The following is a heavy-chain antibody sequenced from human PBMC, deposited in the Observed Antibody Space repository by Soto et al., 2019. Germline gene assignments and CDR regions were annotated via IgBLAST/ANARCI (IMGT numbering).Heavy chain of an antibody. CDR1: GFTFSSYW. Sequence: GGSLRLSCAASGFTFSSYWMHWVRQAPGKGLVWVSRINSDGSSTSYADSVKGRFTISRDNAKNTLYLQMNSLRAEDTAVYYCARADYYGDYAYWGQGTLVTVSS. D-gene: IGHD4-17*01. CDR2: INSDGSST. CDR3: ARADYYGDYAY. J-gene: IGHJ4*02. V-gene: IGHV3-74*01.